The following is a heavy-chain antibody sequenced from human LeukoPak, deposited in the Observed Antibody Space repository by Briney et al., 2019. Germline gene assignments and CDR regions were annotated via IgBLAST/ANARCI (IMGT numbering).Heavy chain of an antibody. V-gene: IGHV4-34*01. D-gene: IGHD6-19*01. J-gene: IGHJ6*03. Sequence: SETLSLTCAVYGGSFSGYYWSWIRQPPGKGLEWIGEINHSGSTNYNPSLKSRVTISVDTSKNQFSLKLSSVTAADTAVYYCARGEQWLVRPYYYYYMDVWGKGTTVTVSS. CDR3: ARGEQWLVRPYYYYYMDV. CDR1: GGSFSGYY. CDR2: INHSGST.